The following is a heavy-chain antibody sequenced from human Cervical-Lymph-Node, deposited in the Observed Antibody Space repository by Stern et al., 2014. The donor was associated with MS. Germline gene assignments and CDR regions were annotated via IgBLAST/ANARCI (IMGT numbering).Heavy chain of an antibody. V-gene: IGHV5-51*01. CDR1: GYTFTSYW. CDR3: ARQRYFDY. CDR2: LFPGGSDI. Sequence: VQLVQSGPEVKRPGESLKISCQASGYTFTSYWIGWVRQIPGKGLEWIAILFPGGSDIRYSPSFTGQVTISADKSSSTAYLQWNNLKASDTAIYYCARQRYFDYWGQGTLVTVSS. J-gene: IGHJ4*02.